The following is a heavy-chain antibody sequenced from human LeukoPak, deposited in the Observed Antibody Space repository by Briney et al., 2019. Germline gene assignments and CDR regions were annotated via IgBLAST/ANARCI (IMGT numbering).Heavy chain of an antibody. CDR3: ARDRDSSGLRDFDL. CDR1: GGSINSYY. Sequence: PSETLSLTCTVSGGSINSYYWSWIRKPPGKGLEWIGYIYYSGDTNYNPSLKSRVSISIDTSKNQLSLQLSSVTAADTAVYYCARDRDSSGLRDFDLWGRGTLVTVSA. D-gene: IGHD3-22*01. J-gene: IGHJ2*01. V-gene: IGHV4-59*01. CDR2: IYYSGDT.